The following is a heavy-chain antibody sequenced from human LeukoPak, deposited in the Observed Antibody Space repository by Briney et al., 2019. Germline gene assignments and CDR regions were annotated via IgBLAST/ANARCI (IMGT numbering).Heavy chain of an antibody. D-gene: IGHD1-26*01. CDR2: ISSSGSTI. J-gene: IGHJ4*02. CDR3: AREWDSGSYFPFEY. CDR1: GFTFSDYY. Sequence: GGSLRLSCAASGFTFSDYYMSWIRQAPGKGLEWVSYISSSGSTIYYADSVKGRFTISRDNAKNSLYLQMNSLRAEDTAVYYCAREWDSGSYFPFEYWGQGTLVTVSP. V-gene: IGHV3-11*01.